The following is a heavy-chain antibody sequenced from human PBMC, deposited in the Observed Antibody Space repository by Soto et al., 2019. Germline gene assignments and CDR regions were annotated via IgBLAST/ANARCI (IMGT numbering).Heavy chain of an antibody. V-gene: IGHV4-59*01. CDR1: GGSISRYY. CDR3: ARDRSTYGGGGTGEVKENWFDP. Sequence: SETLSLTCSVSGGSISRYYWSWIRQPPGKGLEWIGYAYYSGDTGYNPSLQIRVTMAVDTSKNQVSLKLTSVTAADTAVYYCARDRSTYGGGGTGEVKENWFDPWGQGALVTVS. D-gene: IGHD2-8*01. CDR2: AYYSGDT. J-gene: IGHJ5*02.